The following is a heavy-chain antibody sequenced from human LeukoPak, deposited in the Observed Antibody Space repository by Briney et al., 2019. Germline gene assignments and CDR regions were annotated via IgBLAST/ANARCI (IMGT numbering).Heavy chain of an antibody. D-gene: IGHD6-19*01. CDR2: IYSGGVT. CDR1: GFAVSSNY. V-gene: IGHV3-53*01. J-gene: IGHJ2*01. CDR3: ARGPSGWSDYWYFDL. Sequence: PGGSLRLSCAASGFAVSSNYMSWVRQAPGKGLEWVSLIYSGGVTYYADSVKGRFIISRDNSKNTLFLQMNSLRAEDTAVYYCARGPSGWSDYWYFDLWGRGTLVTVSS.